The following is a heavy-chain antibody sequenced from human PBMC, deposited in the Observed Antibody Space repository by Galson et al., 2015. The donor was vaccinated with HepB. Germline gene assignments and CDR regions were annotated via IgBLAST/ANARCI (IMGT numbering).Heavy chain of an antibody. J-gene: IGHJ3*02. D-gene: IGHD3-10*01. CDR2: IFSGGQT. CDR3: AREEPAYGDAGAFDI. V-gene: IGHV3-53*01. Sequence: SLRLSCAASGFSVNSYYMAWVRQAPGKGLDWVSVIFSGGQTYYRDSVKGRLTVSKDISKNTLYLQMNSLRAGDTAMYYCAREEPAYGDAGAFDIWGQGIMVIVSS. CDR1: GFSVNSYY.